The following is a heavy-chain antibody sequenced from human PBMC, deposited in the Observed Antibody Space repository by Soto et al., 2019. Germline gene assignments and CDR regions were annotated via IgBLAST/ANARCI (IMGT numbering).Heavy chain of an antibody. CDR2: ISSNSAYI. V-gene: IGHV3-21*01. J-gene: IGHJ5*02. CDR3: TRDASRDSSARGWFDP. D-gene: IGHD6-13*01. Sequence: PGGSLRLSCAASGFTFRSFTMNWVRQAPGKGLEWVSTISSNSAYIYYTDALRGRFTISRDNAKNSLHLQMNSLRAEDTAVYYCTRDASRDSSARGWFDPWGPGTLVTRLL. CDR1: GFTFRSFT.